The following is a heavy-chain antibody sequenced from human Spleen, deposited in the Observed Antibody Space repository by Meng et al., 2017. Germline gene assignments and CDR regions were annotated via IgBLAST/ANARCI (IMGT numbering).Heavy chain of an antibody. V-gene: IGHV4-34*01. Sequence: QVQLQQGGAGLLKPSETLSLTCAVYGGSFRDYYWSWVRQSPGKGLEWIGDISHDGSTYYNPSLKSRVTISVDTSKNQFSLKMRSVTAADTAVFYCARVYRGASGSPLDYWGLGTLVTVSS. CDR1: GGSFRDYY. CDR3: ARVYRGASGSPLDY. CDR2: ISHDGST. D-gene: IGHD3-10*01. J-gene: IGHJ4*02.